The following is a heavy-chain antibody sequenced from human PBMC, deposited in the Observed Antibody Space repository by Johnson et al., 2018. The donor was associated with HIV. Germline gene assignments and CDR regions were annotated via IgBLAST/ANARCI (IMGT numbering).Heavy chain of an antibody. CDR1: GFTVSSNY. V-gene: IGHV3-66*01. Sequence: VHLVESGGGLVQPGGSLRLSCAASGFTVSSNYMSWVRQAPGKGLEWVSVIYSGGSTYYADSVKGRFTISRDNSKNTLYLQMNSLRAEDTAVYYCARESGGSHYVYAFDSWGQGTMVTVSS. J-gene: IGHJ3*02. CDR3: ARESGGSHYVYAFDS. D-gene: IGHD2-15*01. CDR2: IYSGGST.